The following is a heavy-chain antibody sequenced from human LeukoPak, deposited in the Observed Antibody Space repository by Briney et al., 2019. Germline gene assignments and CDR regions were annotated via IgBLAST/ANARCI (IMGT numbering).Heavy chain of an antibody. Sequence: EASVKVSCKASGYTFTDYYMHWVQQAPGQGLGWMGWINPNSGATNFAQKFQGRVTMTRDTSISTAYMELSRLRSDDTAVYYCARYTAMVRGFDYWGQGALVTVSS. CDR1: GYTFTDYY. D-gene: IGHD5-18*01. V-gene: IGHV1-2*03. J-gene: IGHJ4*02. CDR3: ARYTAMVRGFDY. CDR2: INPNSGAT.